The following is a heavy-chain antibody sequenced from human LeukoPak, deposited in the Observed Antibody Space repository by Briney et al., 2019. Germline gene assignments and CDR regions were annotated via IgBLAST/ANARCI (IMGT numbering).Heavy chain of an antibody. CDR1: DYSISSGYY. CDR2: FHHGGST. Sequence: PSETLSLTCAVSDYSISSGYYWGWIRQPPGKGLEWIGSFHHGGSTDYNPSLKSRVTTSVDTSKNQFSLKLSSVTASDTAVYYCARANYEWYFDLWGRGTLVTVSS. CDR3: ARANYEWYFDL. J-gene: IGHJ2*01. V-gene: IGHV4-38-2*01. D-gene: IGHD3-22*01.